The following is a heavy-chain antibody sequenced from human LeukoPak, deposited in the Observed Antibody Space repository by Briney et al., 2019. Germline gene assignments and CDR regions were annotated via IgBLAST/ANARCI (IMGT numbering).Heavy chain of an antibody. J-gene: IGHJ4*02. CDR1: GFSVTSNH. D-gene: IGHD6-6*01. Sequence: GGSLSLSCAASGFSVTSNHMNWVRQAPGKGLEWVSIIYTGGTTHYADSLNDRFTISRDDSINTLYLQMNSLRAEDTAVYYCARDSSSYYFDYWGQGTQVTVSS. V-gene: IGHV3-66*01. CDR3: ARDSSSYYFDY. CDR2: IYTGGTT.